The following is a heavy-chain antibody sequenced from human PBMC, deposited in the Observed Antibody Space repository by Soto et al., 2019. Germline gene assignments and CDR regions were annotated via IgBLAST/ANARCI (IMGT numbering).Heavy chain of an antibody. CDR1: GGSISSGGYY. V-gene: IGHV4-31*03. CDR2: IYYSGST. CDR3: ARVGLREADYYDSSGYYSGFDY. J-gene: IGHJ4*02. D-gene: IGHD3-22*01. Sequence: QVQLQESGPGLVKPSQTLSLTCTVSGGSISSGGYYWSWIRQHPGKGLEWIGYIYYSGSTYYNPSLKSRVTISVDTSKNQFSLKLSSVTAADTAVYYCARVGLREADYYDSSGYYSGFDYWGQGTLVTVSS.